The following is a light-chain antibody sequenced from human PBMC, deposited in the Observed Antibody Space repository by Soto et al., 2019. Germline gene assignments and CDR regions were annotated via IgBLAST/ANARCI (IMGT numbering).Light chain of an antibody. CDR2: EVS. V-gene: IGLV2-8*01. J-gene: IGLJ2*01. CDR1: SSDVGGYNF. Sequence: QSALTQPPSASGSPGQSVTISCTGTSSDVGGYNFVSWYQQHPGKAPKLMIYEVSERPSGVPDRFSGSNSGNTASLTVSGLQAEDVAAYYCNSSAGSNIVVFGGGTKLTAL. CDR3: NSSAGSNIVV.